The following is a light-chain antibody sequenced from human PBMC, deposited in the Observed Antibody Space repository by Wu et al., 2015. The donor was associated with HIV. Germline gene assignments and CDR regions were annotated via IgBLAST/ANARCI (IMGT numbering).Light chain of an antibody. CDR2: ASS. Sequence: EIVMTQSPATLSVSPGDRATLSCRASQSVGDLLAWYQHKPGQAPRLLMYASSTRATDIPVRFSGSGSGTEFTLTISSLQSEDFAVYYCQQYDNWPLTFGGGTKVEI. V-gene: IGKV3-15*01. CDR1: QSVGDL. J-gene: IGKJ4*01. CDR3: QQYDNWPLT.